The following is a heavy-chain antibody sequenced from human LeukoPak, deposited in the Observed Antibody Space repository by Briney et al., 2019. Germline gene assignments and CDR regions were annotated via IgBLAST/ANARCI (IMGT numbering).Heavy chain of an antibody. Sequence: GGSLRLSCAASGFTFSDHYMDWVRQAPGKGLEWVGRTKNKANSYTTEYAASVKGRFTISRDDSKNSLYLQMNSLKTEDTAVYYCARWGIYGSGGDYFDYWGQGTLVTVSS. CDR3: ARWGIYGSGGDYFDY. J-gene: IGHJ4*02. CDR1: GFTFSDHY. V-gene: IGHV3-72*01. D-gene: IGHD3-10*01. CDR2: TKNKANSYTT.